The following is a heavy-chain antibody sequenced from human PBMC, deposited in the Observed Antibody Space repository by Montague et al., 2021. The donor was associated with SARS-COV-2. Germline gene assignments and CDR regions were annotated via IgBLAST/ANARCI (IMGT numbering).Heavy chain of an antibody. CDR3: ARDHMTTMFMVYYYGMDV. Sequence: SETLSLTCTVSGDSISSYYWSWIRQPAGKGLEWIGRIYTGGSTKYNPSLKGRVTMSVDTSKNQFSLKLSSVTAADTAVYYCARDHMTTMFMVYYYGMDVWGQGTTVTVSS. CDR2: IYTGGST. J-gene: IGHJ6*02. CDR1: GDSISSYY. V-gene: IGHV4-4*07. D-gene: IGHD5-24*01.